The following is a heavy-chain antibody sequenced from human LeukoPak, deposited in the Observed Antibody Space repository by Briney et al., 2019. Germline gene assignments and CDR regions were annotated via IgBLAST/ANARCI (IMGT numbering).Heavy chain of an antibody. Sequence: GGSLRLSCAASGFTFSNYAMEWVRQAPGKGLEWVSSLSSTSINIYYADSVKGRFTISRDNAKNSLYLQMNSLRAEDTAVYYCARLSMTSHGKYYFEYWGQGTLVTVSS. CDR1: GFTFSNYA. D-gene: IGHD1-26*01. V-gene: IGHV3-21*01. CDR2: LSSTSINI. CDR3: ARLSMTSHGKYYFEY. J-gene: IGHJ4*02.